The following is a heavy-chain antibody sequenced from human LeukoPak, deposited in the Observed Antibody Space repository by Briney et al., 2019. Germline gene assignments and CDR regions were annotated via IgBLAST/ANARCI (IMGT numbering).Heavy chain of an antibody. J-gene: IGHJ5*02. D-gene: IGHD2-2*01. CDR3: ARVLVVPAVSNWFDP. CDR1: GYTFTSYG. V-gene: IGHV1-18*01. Sequence: ASVKVSCKASGYTFTSYGISWVRQAPGQGLEWMGWISAYNGNTNYAQKLQGRVTMTTDTSTSTAYMELRSLRSDDTAVYYCARVLVVPAVSNWFDPWGQGTLVTVSS. CDR2: ISAYNGNT.